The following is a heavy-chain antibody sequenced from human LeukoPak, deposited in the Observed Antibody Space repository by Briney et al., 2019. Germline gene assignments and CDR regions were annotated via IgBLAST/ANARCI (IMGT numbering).Heavy chain of an antibody. V-gene: IGHV1-2*02. CDR1: GYTFTGYY. CDR3: ARGEVITAFGY. CDR2: INPNSGGT. D-gene: IGHD3-22*01. J-gene: IGHJ4*02. Sequence: ASVKVSCKASGYTFTGYYMHWVRQVPGQGLEWMGWINPNSGGTNYAQKVQGRVTMTRDTSISTAYMELSRLRSDDTAVYYCARGEVITAFGYWGQGTLVTVSS.